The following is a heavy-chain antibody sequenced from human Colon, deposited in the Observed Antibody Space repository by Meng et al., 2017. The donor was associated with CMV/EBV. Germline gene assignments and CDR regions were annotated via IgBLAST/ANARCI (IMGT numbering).Heavy chain of an antibody. CDR3: VRDSILEVGLTPAAFDM. CDR1: EFSFSRYE. D-gene: IGHD1-26*01. Sequence: GGSLRLSCAASEFSFSRYEMNWVRQAPGKGLEWVAYMNDRGSNIRYADSVKGRFTISRDNARQSLYLQMNSLRAEDTAVYYCVRDSILEVGLTPAAFDMWGEGTMVTVSS. CDR2: MNDRGSNI. V-gene: IGHV3-48*03. J-gene: IGHJ3*02.